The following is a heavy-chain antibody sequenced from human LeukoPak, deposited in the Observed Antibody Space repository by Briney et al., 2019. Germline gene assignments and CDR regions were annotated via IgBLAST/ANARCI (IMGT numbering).Heavy chain of an antibody. CDR1: GGSISSSNW. D-gene: IGHD2-2*02. CDR2: IYHSGST. CDR3: AGTYTYSYYYYMDV. Sequence: SETLSLTCAVSGGSISSSNWRSWIRQPPGKGLEWIGEIYHSGSTNYNPSLKSRVTISVDKSKTQFSLKLSSVTAADTAVYYCAGTYTYSYYYYMDVWGKGTTVTISS. V-gene: IGHV4-4*02. J-gene: IGHJ6*03.